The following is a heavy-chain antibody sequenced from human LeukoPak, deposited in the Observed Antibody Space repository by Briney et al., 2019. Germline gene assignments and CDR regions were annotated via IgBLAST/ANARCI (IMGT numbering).Heavy chain of an antibody. CDR3: AKDETGYYGSGTYYPI. CDR2: ITGTGGST. V-gene: IGHV3-23*01. Sequence: GGSLRLSCAASGFIFSSYSMNWVRQAPGKGLEWVSAITGTGGSTYYADSVKGRFTISRDNSKNTLYLQMSSLRAEDTAVYYCAKDETGYYGSGTYYPIWGQGTMVTVSS. D-gene: IGHD3-10*01. J-gene: IGHJ3*02. CDR1: GFIFSSYS.